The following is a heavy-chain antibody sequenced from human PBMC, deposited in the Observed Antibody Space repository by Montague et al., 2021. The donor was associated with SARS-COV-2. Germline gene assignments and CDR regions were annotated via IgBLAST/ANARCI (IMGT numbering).Heavy chain of an antibody. CDR3: ARDRTFRDGYLDAFEI. CDR1: GYSISSGYY. V-gene: IGHV4-38-2*02. CDR2: IYHSGTT. J-gene: IGHJ3*02. D-gene: IGHD5-24*01. Sequence: SETLSLTCTVSGYSISSGYYWGWIRKFPGKGPEWIGSIYHSGTTYYNPSLKSRVTISIDTSKNQFSLKMYSVTAADTAQFYCARDRTFRDGYLDAFEIWGQGTMVTVSS.